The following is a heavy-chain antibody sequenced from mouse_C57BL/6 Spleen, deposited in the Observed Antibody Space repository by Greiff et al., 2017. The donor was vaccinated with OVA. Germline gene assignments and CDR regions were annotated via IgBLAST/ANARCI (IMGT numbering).Heavy chain of an antibody. CDR3: ARDYYALAWFAY. D-gene: IGHD2-1*01. V-gene: IGHV5-4*01. Sequence: SLEWVATISDGGSYTYYPDNVKGRFTISRDNAKNNLYLQMSHLKSEDTAMYYCARDYYALAWFAYWGQGTLVTVSA. J-gene: IGHJ3*01. CDR2: ISDGGSYT.